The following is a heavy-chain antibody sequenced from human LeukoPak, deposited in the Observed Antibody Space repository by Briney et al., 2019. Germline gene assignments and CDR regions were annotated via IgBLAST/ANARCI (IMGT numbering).Heavy chain of an antibody. CDR2: IYYSGST. CDR3: ARYRRIEAAALDP. Sequence: ASETLSLTCTVSGGSISSDYWSWIRQPPGKGLEWIGYIYYSGSTNYNPSLKSRVTISVDTSKNQFSLKLSSVTAADTAVYYCARYRRIEAAALDPWGQGTLVTVSS. J-gene: IGHJ5*02. D-gene: IGHD6-13*01. CDR1: GGSISSDY. V-gene: IGHV4-59*01.